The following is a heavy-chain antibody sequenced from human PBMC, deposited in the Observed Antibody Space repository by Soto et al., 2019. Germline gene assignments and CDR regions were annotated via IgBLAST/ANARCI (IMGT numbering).Heavy chain of an antibody. CDR2: IKQDGSEK. J-gene: IGHJ3*02. V-gene: IGHV3-7*01. D-gene: IGHD6-13*01. Sequence: EVQLVESGGGLVQPGGSLRLSCAASGFTFSSYWMSWVRQAPGKGLEWVANIKQDGSEKYYVDSVKGRSTISRDNAKNSLYLQMNSLRAEDTAVYYCARSYSSSWYAAFDIWGQGTMVTVSS. CDR1: GFTFSSYW. CDR3: ARSYSSSWYAAFDI.